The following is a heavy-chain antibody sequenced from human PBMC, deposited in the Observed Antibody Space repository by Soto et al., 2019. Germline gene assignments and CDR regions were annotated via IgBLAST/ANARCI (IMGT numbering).Heavy chain of an antibody. V-gene: IGHV3-30*18. CDR2: ISYDGSNK. Sequence: QVQLVESGGGVVQPGRSLRLSCAASGFTFSSYGMHWVRQAPGKGLEWVAVISYDGSNKYYADSVKGRFTISRDNSKNTLYLQMNSLRAEDTAVYYCAKIGRPMVLRWLNAYWGQGTLVTVSS. CDR1: GFTFSSYG. D-gene: IGHD4-17*01. J-gene: IGHJ4*02. CDR3: AKIGRPMVLRWLNAY.